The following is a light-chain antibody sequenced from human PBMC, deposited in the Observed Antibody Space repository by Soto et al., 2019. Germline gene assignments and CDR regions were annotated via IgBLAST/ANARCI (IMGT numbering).Light chain of an antibody. J-gene: IGKJ1*01. CDR3: QQSWT. V-gene: IGKV1-5*03. Sequence: DIQMTQSPSTLSASVGDRVTITCRASQSISSWLAWYQQKPGKAPKLLIYKASSLESGVPSRFSGSGSGTEFTLTIISLQPDDFATYYCQQSWTFGQGTKVEIK. CDR1: QSISSW. CDR2: KAS.